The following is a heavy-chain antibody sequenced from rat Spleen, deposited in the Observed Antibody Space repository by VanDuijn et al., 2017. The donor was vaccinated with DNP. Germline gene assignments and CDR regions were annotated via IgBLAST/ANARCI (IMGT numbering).Heavy chain of an antibody. CDR2: ISTSGSRT. J-gene: IGHJ1*01. CDR3: ESGIITPLAYWSFDF. D-gene: IGHD1-6*01. CDR1: GFTFSNYY. V-gene: IGHV5-25*01. Sequence: EVQLVESGGGLVQPGRSLKLSCAASGFTFSNYYMAWVRQAPKKGLEWVATISTSGSRTYYPDSVKGRFTISRDNAKSSLYLQMNSLKSEDTATYYCESGIITPLAYWSFDFWGAGIMVTVS.